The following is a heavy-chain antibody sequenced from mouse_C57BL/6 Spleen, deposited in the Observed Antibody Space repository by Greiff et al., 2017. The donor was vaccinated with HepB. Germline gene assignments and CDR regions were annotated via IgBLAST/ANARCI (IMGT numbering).Heavy chain of an antibody. CDR3: ARDWCDYDVSYYFDY. CDR2: ISDGGSYT. CDR1: GFTFSSYA. V-gene: IGHV5-4*01. D-gene: IGHD2-4*01. Sequence: EVNLVESGGGLVKPGGSLKLSCAASGFTFSSYAMSWVRQTPEKRLEWVATISDGGSYTYYPDNVKGRFTISRDNAKNNLYLQMSHLKSEDTAMYYCARDWCDYDVSYYFDYWGQGTTLTVSS. J-gene: IGHJ2*01.